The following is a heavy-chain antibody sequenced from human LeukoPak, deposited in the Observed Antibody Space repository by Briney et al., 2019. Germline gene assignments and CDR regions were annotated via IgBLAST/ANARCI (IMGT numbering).Heavy chain of an antibody. J-gene: IGHJ4*02. CDR1: GFTFSSYA. CDR3: AKSPYSSGWYVFDY. V-gene: IGHV3-30*02. D-gene: IGHD6-19*01. Sequence: GGSLRLSCAASGFTFSSYAMHWVRQAPGKGLEWVAFIRYDGSNKYYADSVKGRFTSSRENSKNTLYLQRNSLRAEDTAVYSCAKSPYSSGWYVFDYWGQGTLVTVSS. CDR2: IRYDGSNK.